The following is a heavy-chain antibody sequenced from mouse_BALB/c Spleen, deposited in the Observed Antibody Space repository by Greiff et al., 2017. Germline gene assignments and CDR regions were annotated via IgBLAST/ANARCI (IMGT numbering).Heavy chain of an antibody. CDR2: IDPENGNT. D-gene: IGHD2-1*01. Sequence: EVKLMESGAELVRPGALVKLSCKASGFNIKDYYMHWVKQRPEQGLEWIGWIDPENGNTIYDPKFQGKASITADTSSNTAYLQLSSLTSEDTAVYYCARGDGTQYYYAMDYWGQGTSVTVSS. CDR3: ARGDGTQYYYAMDY. CDR1: GFNIKDYY. V-gene: IGHV14-1*02. J-gene: IGHJ4*01.